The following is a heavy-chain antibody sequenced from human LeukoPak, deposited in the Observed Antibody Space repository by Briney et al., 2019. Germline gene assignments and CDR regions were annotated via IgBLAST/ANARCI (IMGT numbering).Heavy chain of an antibody. D-gene: IGHD5-12*01. J-gene: IGHJ3*02. CDR1: GFTFSSYG. Sequence: SCKASGFTFSSYGMHWVRQAPGKGLEWVAVIWYDGSNKYYADSVKGRFTISRDNSKNTLYLQMNSLRAEDTAVYYCARRDTAESITEAFDIWGQGTMVTVSS. CDR2: IWYDGSNK. CDR3: ARRDTAESITEAFDI. V-gene: IGHV3-33*01.